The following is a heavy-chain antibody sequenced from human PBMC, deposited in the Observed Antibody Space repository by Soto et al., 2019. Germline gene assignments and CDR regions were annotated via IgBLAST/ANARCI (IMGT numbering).Heavy chain of an antibody. CDR3: ARDSYCGGDCYPRDWFDP. Sequence: SVKVSCKASGFTFTSSAVQWVRQARGQRLEWIGWIVVGSGNTNYAQKLQGRVTMTTDTSTSTAYMELRSLRSDDTAVYYCARDSYCGGDCYPRDWFDPWGQGTLVTVSS. CDR1: GFTFTSSA. CDR2: IVVGSGNT. J-gene: IGHJ5*02. V-gene: IGHV1-58*01. D-gene: IGHD2-21*02.